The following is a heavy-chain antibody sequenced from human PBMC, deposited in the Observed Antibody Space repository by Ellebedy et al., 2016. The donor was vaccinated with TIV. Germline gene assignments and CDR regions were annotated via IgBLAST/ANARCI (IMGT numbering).Heavy chain of an antibody. J-gene: IGHJ3*02. CDR2: ISGAGDST. V-gene: IGHV3-23*01. CDR1: GFTFSKYA. CDR3: AKELVHAIHGFDI. Sequence: GESLKISCTASGFTFSKYAMGWVRRAPGKGLEWVSAISGAGDSTFYAGSVEGRFTVSRDNSKNTVYLQMNSLRAEDTAIYYCAKELVHAIHGFDIWGQGTMVTVSS. D-gene: IGHD2-8*02.